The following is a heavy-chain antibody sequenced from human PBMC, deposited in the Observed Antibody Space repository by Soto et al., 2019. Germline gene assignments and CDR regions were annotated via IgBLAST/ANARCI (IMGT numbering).Heavy chain of an antibody. CDR3: ASQPLGSSSWYFVY. Sequence: QLQLQESGPGLVKPSETLSLTCTVSGGSISSSSYYWGWIRQPPGKGLEWIGSIYYSGSTYYNPSLKSRVTISVDTSKNQFSLKLSSVTAADTAVYYCASQPLGSSSWYFVYWGQGTLVTVSS. J-gene: IGHJ4*02. CDR1: GGSISSSSYY. V-gene: IGHV4-39*01. CDR2: IYYSGST. D-gene: IGHD6-13*01.